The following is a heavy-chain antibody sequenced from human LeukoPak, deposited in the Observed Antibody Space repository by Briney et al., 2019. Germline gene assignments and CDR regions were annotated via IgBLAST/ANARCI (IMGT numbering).Heavy chain of an antibody. CDR2: ISSSRDTT. CDR1: GVTFSSYG. CDR3: AKVHRAFSNNYDSLDT. D-gene: IGHD3-22*01. V-gene: IGHV3-23*01. J-gene: IGHJ5*01. Sequence: GGSLRLSCEASGVTFSSYGVNWVRQAPGKGLEWISLISSSRDTTYYADSVKGRFTISRDNSKNTVYLQMSTLRAEDTAIYYCAKVHRAFSNNYDSLDTWGHGTLVTVSS.